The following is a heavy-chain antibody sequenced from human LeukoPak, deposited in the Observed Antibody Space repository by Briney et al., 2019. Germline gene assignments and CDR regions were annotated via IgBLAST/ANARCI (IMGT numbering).Heavy chain of an antibody. CDR2: ISSSGSTI. D-gene: IGHD4-17*01. Sequence: GGSLRLSCAASGFTSSSYEINWVRQAPGKGLEWVSYISSSGSTIYYADSVKGRFTISRDNAKKSLYLQMNSLRAEDTAVYHCASYGDYVSYFEYWGQGTLVTVSS. CDR1: GFTSSSYE. J-gene: IGHJ4*02. CDR3: ASYGDYVSYFEY. V-gene: IGHV3-48*03.